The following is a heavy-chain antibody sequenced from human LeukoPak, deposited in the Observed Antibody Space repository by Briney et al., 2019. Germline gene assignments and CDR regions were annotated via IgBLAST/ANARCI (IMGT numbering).Heavy chain of an antibody. CDR3: ARTVPYGDRRYFDY. D-gene: IGHD4-17*01. V-gene: IGHV4-38-2*01. Sequence: PSETLSLTCAVSGYSISSGYYWGWIRQPPGKGLEWIGSIYHSGSTYYNPSLKSRVTISVDTSKNQFSLKLSSVTAADTAVYYCARTVPYGDRRYFDYWGQGTLVTVSS. CDR1: GYSISSGYY. J-gene: IGHJ4*02. CDR2: IYHSGST.